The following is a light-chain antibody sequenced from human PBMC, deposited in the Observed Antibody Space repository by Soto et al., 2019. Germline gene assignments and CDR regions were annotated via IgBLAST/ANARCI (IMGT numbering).Light chain of an antibody. Sequence: DIQMTQSPSSLFASVGDRVIITCRASQTVRTYLNWYQQRPGKAPTLLIYAASSLQSSVPPGFSGAGSETAFPPTFTGLQPEDFATYYCHKPFGPPITFGQGTR. CDR1: QTVRTY. CDR2: AAS. J-gene: IGKJ5*01. V-gene: IGKV1-39*01. CDR3: HKPFGPPIT.